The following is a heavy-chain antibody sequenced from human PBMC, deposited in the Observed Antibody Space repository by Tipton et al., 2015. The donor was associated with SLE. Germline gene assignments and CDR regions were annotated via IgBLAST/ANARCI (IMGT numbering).Heavy chain of an antibody. Sequence: TLSLTCTVSGSSISTSSYYWGWVRQPPGKGLEWIGEIDHSGSANYNPSLESRLTISGDTSKKQFSLNLSSVTAADTAVYYCARGEGSWWGQGTLVTVSS. CDR2: IDHSGSA. CDR3: ARGEGSW. V-gene: IGHV4-39*07. CDR1: GSSISTSSYY. D-gene: IGHD2-15*01. J-gene: IGHJ4*02.